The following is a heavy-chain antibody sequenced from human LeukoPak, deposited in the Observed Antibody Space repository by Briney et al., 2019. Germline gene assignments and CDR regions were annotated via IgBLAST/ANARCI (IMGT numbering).Heavy chain of an antibody. CDR2: ISHSGGST. V-gene: IGHV3-23*01. D-gene: IGHD2-15*01. CDR3: ARGPYCGGGTCYTLGAFDI. J-gene: IGHJ3*02. CDR1: GFTFSSYW. Sequence: GGSLRLSCAASGFTFSSYWMSWVRQAPGKGLGWVSGISHSGGSTYYADSVKGRFNISRDNSRNTVYLQMNSLRAEDSAVYHCARGPYCGGGTCYTLGAFDIWGQGTLASVSS.